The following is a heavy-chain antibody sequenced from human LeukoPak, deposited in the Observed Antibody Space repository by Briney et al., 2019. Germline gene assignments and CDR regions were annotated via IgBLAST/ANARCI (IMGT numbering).Heavy chain of an antibody. Sequence: GRSLRLSCAASGFTFDDYAMHWARQAPGKGLEWVSGISWNSGSIGYADSVKGRFTISRDNAKNSLYLQMNSLRAEDTALYYCAKDIRDTSYYFDTWGQGTLVTVSS. D-gene: IGHD5-18*01. J-gene: IGHJ4*02. CDR3: AKDIRDTSYYFDT. V-gene: IGHV3-9*01. CDR2: ISWNSGSI. CDR1: GFTFDDYA.